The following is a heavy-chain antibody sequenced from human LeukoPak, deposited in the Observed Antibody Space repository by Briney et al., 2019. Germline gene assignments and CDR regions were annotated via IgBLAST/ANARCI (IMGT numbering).Heavy chain of an antibody. V-gene: IGHV4-30-4*01. CDR3: ARGATIWSYYYGSGTTGRYFDY. CDR1: GGSISSGDYY. D-gene: IGHD3-10*01. CDR2: IYYNGST. Sequence: SQTLSLTCTVSGGSISSGDYYWRWVRQPPGTGLEWIGYIYYNGSTYYNPSLKSRVTISVDTSKNQFSLKLSSVTAADTAVYYCARGATIWSYYYGSGTTGRYFDYWGQGTLVTVSS. J-gene: IGHJ4*02.